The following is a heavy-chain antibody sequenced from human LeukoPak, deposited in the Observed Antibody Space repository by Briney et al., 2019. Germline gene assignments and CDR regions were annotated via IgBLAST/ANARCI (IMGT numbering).Heavy chain of an antibody. CDR3: AGDPPFVLNYYYGMDV. Sequence: PGRSLRLSCAASGFTFSSYGMHWVRQAPGKGLEWVAVIWYDGSNKYYADSVKGRFTISRDNSKNTLYLQMNSLRAEDTAVYYCAGDPPFVLNYYYGMDVWGKGTTVTVSS. CDR1: GFTFSSYG. CDR2: IWYDGSNK. V-gene: IGHV3-33*01. J-gene: IGHJ6*04.